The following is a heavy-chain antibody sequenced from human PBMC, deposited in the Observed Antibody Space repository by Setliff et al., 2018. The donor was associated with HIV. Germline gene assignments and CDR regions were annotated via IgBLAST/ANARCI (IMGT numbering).Heavy chain of an antibody. CDR3: ARQGDYYDSSGYCDY. V-gene: IGHV4-38-2*01. CDR1: GYSISSGYY. D-gene: IGHD3-22*01. CDR2: IYHSGST. J-gene: IGHJ4*02. Sequence: PSETLSLTCAVSGYSISSGYYWGWIRQPPGKGLEWIGSIYHSGSTYYNPSLKSRVTISEDTSKNQFSLKLSSVTAADTAVYYCARQGDYYDSSGYCDYWGQGTLVTVSS.